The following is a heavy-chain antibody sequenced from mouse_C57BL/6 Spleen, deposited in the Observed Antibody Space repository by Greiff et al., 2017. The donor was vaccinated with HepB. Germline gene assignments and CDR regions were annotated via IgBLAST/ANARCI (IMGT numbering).Heavy chain of an antibody. Sequence: VHLVESGAELVRPGASVTLSCKASGYTFTDYEMHWVKQTPVHGLEWIGAIDPETGGTAYNQKFKGKAILTADKSSSTAYMELRSLTSEDSAVYYCTRYHAPKGDYFDYWGQGTTLTVSS. CDR3: TRYHAPKGDYFDY. J-gene: IGHJ2*01. CDR2: IDPETGGT. V-gene: IGHV1-15*01. CDR1: GYTFTDYE.